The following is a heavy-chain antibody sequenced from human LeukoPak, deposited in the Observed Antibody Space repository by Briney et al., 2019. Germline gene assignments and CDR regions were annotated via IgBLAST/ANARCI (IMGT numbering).Heavy chain of an antibody. CDR3: AKGRLGYCSSTSC. CDR1: GFTFSTYV. J-gene: IGHJ4*02. CDR2: ISSSSSYI. D-gene: IGHD2-2*01. Sequence: GGSLRLSCAASGFTFSTYVMNWVRQAPGKGLEWVSSISSSSSYIYYADSVKGRFTISRDNAKNSLYLQMNSLRAGDTAVYYCAKGRLGYCSSTSCWGQGTLVTVSS. V-gene: IGHV3-21*01.